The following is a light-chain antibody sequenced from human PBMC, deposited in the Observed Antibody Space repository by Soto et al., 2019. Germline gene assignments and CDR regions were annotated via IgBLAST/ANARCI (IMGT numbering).Light chain of an antibody. Sequence: QSVLTQPPSVSGAPGQRVTISCTGSSSNIGAGYDVHWYQQLPGTAPKLLIYGNSNRPSGVPDRFSGSKSGTSASLAITGLQAEDEADYYCQSYDSTLSGSGFGGETKVTVL. V-gene: IGLV1-40*01. CDR3: QSYDSTLSGSG. J-gene: IGLJ3*02. CDR2: GNS. CDR1: SSNIGAGYD.